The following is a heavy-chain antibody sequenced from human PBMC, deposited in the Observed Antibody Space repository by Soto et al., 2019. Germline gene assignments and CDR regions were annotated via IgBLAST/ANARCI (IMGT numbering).Heavy chain of an antibody. J-gene: IGHJ5*02. CDR2: VHHSGST. Sequence: SETLSLTCAVSGGSFSVYYWSWLRQSPGKGLEWIGEVHHSGSTNYNPSLKSRVSISVDTSKNQFFLNLSSVTAADTAVYYCARYATAMVRDWFDPWGQGTLVTVSS. CDR3: ARYATAMVRDWFDP. D-gene: IGHD5-18*01. CDR1: GGSFSVYY. V-gene: IGHV4-34*01.